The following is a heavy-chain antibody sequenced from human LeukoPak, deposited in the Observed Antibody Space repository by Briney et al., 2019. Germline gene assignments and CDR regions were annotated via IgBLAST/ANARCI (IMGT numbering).Heavy chain of an antibody. D-gene: IGHD6-13*01. V-gene: IGHV4-34*01. CDR1: GGSFSGYY. J-gene: IGHJ4*02. CDR3: ARDSSSWYSHDY. Sequence: SETLSLTCAVYGGSFSGYYWSWIRQPPGKGLEWIGEINHSGSTNYNPSLKSRVAISVDTSKNQFSLKLSSVTAADTAVYYCARDSSSWYSHDYWGQGTLVTVSS. CDR2: INHSGST.